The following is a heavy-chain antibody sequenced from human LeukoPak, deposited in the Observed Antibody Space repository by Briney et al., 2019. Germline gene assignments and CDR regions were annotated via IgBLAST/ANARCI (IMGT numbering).Heavy chain of an antibody. CDR3: ARRVVPAARSIDY. D-gene: IGHD2-2*01. Sequence: PSETLSLTCAVYGGSFSGYYWSWIRQPPGKGLEWIGEINHSGSTNYNPSLKSRVTISVDTSKNQFSLNLSSVTAADTAVYYCARRVVPAARSIDYWGQGTLVTVSS. J-gene: IGHJ4*02. CDR2: INHSGST. V-gene: IGHV4-34*01. CDR1: GGSFSGYY.